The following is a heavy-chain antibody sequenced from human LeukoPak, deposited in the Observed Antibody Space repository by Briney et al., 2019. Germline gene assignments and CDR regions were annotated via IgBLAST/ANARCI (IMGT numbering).Heavy chain of an antibody. CDR2: ISGSGGST. CDR3: ARDRGMVGNFDY. CDR1: GFTFSSYA. J-gene: IGHJ4*02. V-gene: IGHV3-23*01. D-gene: IGHD1-26*01. Sequence: GGSLRLSCAASGFTFSSYAMSWVRQAPGKGLEWVSLISGSGGSTYYADSVKGRFTISRDNSKNTLYLQMNSLGAEDTAVYYCARDRGMVGNFDYWGQGTLVTVSS.